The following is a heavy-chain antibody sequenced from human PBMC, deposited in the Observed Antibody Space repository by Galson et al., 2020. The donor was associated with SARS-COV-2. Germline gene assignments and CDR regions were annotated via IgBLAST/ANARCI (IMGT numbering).Heavy chain of an antibody. CDR3: ARDPAV. CDR2: IYSTGST. CDR1: GGSLNYYY. J-gene: IGHJ6*02. V-gene: IGHV4-59*01. Sequence: ASETLSLTCTVSGGSLNYYYWSWIRQPPGKGLEWIGFIYSTGSTNYNTSLKSRVTISLNTSKNQFSLKLTSVTAADTAVYYCARDPAVWGQGTTVTVSS.